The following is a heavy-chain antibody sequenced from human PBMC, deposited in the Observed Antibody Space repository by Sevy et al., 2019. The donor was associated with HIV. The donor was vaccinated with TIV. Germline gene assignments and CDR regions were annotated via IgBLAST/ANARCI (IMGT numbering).Heavy chain of an antibody. V-gene: IGHV1-69*13. Sequence: ASVKVSCKASGGTFSSYAISWVRQAPGLGLEWMGGIIPIFDTANYAQKFQGRVTITADESTSTAYMELSSLRSEDTAVYYCARDYYGSGSYYPYYYYGMDVWGQGTTVTVSS. CDR2: IIPIFDTA. J-gene: IGHJ6*02. D-gene: IGHD3-10*01. CDR1: GGTFSSYA. CDR3: ARDYYGSGSYYPYYYYGMDV.